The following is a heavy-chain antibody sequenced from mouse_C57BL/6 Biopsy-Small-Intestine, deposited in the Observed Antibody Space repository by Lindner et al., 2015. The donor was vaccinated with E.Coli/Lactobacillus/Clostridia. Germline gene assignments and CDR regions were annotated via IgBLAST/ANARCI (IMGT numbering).Heavy chain of an antibody. CDR1: GFTFSNYA. J-gene: IGHJ3*01. V-gene: IGHV5-4*01. CDR2: ISDGGSYT. Sequence: VQLQEVWGGLVKPGGSLKLSCAASGFTFSNYAMSWVRQTPEKRLEWVATISDGGSYTYYPDNVKGRFTISRDNAKSNLYLQMSHLKSEDTAMYYCARGNDGYSGFAYWGQGTLVTVSA. CDR3: ARGNDGYSGFAY. D-gene: IGHD2-3*01.